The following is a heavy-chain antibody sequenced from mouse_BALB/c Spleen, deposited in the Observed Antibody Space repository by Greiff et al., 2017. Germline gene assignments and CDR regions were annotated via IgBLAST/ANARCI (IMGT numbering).Heavy chain of an antibody. CDR1: GFTFSSYA. Sequence: EVQGVESGGGLVKPGGSLKLSCAASGFTFSSYAMSWVRQSPEKRLEWVAEISSGGSYTYYPDTVTGRFTISRDNAKNTLYLEMSSLRSEDTAMYYCATYGSSYYAMDYWGQGTSVTVSS. CDR2: ISSGGSYT. J-gene: IGHJ4*01. CDR3: ATYGSSYYAMDY. D-gene: IGHD1-1*01. V-gene: IGHV5-9-4*01.